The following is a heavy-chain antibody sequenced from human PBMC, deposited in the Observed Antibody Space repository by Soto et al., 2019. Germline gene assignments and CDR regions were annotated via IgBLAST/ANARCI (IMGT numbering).Heavy chain of an antibody. CDR2: ISYDGINK. V-gene: IGHV3-30*18. CDR1: GFTFSSYG. D-gene: IGHD5-18*01. J-gene: IGHJ4*02. Sequence: GGSLRLSCAASGFTFSSYGMHWVRQAPGKGLEWVAVISYDGINKYYADSVKGRFTISRDNSKNTLYLQMNSLRAEDTAVYYCAKGLQLWPPTRGIDYWGQGTLVTVSS. CDR3: AKGLQLWPPTRGIDY.